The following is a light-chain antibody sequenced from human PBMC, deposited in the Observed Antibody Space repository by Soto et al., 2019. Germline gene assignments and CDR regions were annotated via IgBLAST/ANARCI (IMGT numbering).Light chain of an antibody. V-gene: IGLV2-14*01. CDR1: SSDVGGYNY. CDR3: SSFTSTNTWV. J-gene: IGLJ3*02. Sequence: QSALTQPASVSGSPGQSITISCTGTSSDVGGYNYVSWYQQHPGKAPILMIYEVNNRPSGVSDRFSVSKSGNTASLTISGLQVEDEADYYCSSFTSTNTWVFGGGTKLTVL. CDR2: EVN.